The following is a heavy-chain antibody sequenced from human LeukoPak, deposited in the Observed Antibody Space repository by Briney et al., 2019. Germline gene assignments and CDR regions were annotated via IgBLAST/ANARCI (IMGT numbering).Heavy chain of an antibody. D-gene: IGHD1-26*01. CDR2: IWYDGSNK. J-gene: IGHJ4*02. Sequence: GGSLRLSCAASGFTFSSYGMHWVRQAPGKGLEWMAVIWYDGSNKYYADSVKGRFTISRDNSKNTLYLLMNSLRAEDTAVYYCARVGSGSYNLEFDYWGQGTLVTVSS. CDR3: ARVGSGSYNLEFDY. V-gene: IGHV3-33*01. CDR1: GFTFSSYG.